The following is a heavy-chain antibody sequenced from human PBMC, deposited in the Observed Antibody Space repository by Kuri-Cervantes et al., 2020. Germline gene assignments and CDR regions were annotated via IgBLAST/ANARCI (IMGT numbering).Heavy chain of an antibody. Sequence: GESLKISCAASGFTFDDYGMSWVRQAPGKGLEWVANIKQDGSEKYYVDSVKGRFTISRDNAKNSLYLQMNSLRAEDTAVYYCARRRYFDYFDYWGQGTLVTVSS. J-gene: IGHJ4*02. V-gene: IGHV3-7*01. CDR1: GFTFDDYG. D-gene: IGHD3-9*01. CDR2: IKQDGSEK. CDR3: ARRRYFDYFDY.